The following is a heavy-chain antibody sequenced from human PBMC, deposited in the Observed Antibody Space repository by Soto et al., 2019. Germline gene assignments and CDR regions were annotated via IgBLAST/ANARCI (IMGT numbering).Heavy chain of an antibody. V-gene: IGHV1-69*13. Sequence: SVKVSYKASGGAFSRYSITRVREAPGHGLEWIGRIIPIFGIPTYAQKFQGRVTITADESTSTAYMELSSLRSDDTAVYYCARAGGRGYSYGCLDYWGQGTLVTVSS. J-gene: IGHJ4*02. CDR1: GGAFSRYS. CDR3: ARAGGRGYSYGCLDY. CDR2: IIPIFGIP. D-gene: IGHD5-18*01.